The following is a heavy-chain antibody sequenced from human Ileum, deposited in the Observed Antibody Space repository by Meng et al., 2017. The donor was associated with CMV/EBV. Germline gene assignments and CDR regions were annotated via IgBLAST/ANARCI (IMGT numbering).Heavy chain of an antibody. Sequence: QVQLVESGGCVVKPGGSLILSCAASGFIISNDGMHWVRQAPGQGLEWMGWIDPNTGGTKYIQKFQGRVTMTGDTSISTAYMELSGLRFDDTAVYYCARRERISSGLEYWGQGTLVTASS. CDR3: ARRERISSGLEY. D-gene: IGHD6-6*01. CDR1: GFIISNDG. CDR2: IDPNTGGT. V-gene: IGHV1-2*02. J-gene: IGHJ4*02.